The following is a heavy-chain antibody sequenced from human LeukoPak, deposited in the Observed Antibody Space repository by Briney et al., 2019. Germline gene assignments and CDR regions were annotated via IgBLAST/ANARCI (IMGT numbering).Heavy chain of an antibody. CDR1: GGSISSYY. Sequence: PSETLSLTCTVSGGSISSYYWSWIRQPPGKGLEWRGYIYYSGSTNYNPSLKSRVTISVDTSKNQFSLKLSSVTASDTDVYYCARLPYYYGSGSYYNGPDAFDIWGQGTMVTVSS. CDR3: ARLPYYYGSGSYYNGPDAFDI. J-gene: IGHJ3*02. CDR2: IYYSGST. V-gene: IGHV4-59*08. D-gene: IGHD3-10*01.